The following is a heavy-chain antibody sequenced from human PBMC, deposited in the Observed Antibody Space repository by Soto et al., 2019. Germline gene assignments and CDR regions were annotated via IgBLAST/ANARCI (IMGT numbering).Heavy chain of an antibody. D-gene: IGHD4-17*01. J-gene: IGHJ4*02. V-gene: IGHV1-3*01. Sequence: ASVKVSCKASGYTFTSYAMHWVRQAPGQRLEWMGWINAGNGNTKYSQKFQGRVTITRDTSASTAYMELSSLRSEDTAVYYCARPTLRGGSFDYWGQGNLVTVSS. CDR1: GYTFTSYA. CDR2: INAGNGNT. CDR3: ARPTLRGGSFDY.